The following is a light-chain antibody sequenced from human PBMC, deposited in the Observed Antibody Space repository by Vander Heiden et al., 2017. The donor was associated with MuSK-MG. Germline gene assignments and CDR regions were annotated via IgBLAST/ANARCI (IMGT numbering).Light chain of an antibody. J-gene: IGKJ2*02. Sequence: DIQMTQAPSSLSASVGDRVTITCRASQSISSYLNWYQQKPGKAPKLLIYAASSLQSGVPSRFSGSGSGTDFTLTISRLQPEDFAPYYCQQSDSTPRTFGQGTKLEIK. CDR1: QSISSY. CDR3: QQSDSTPRT. CDR2: AAS. V-gene: IGKV1-39*01.